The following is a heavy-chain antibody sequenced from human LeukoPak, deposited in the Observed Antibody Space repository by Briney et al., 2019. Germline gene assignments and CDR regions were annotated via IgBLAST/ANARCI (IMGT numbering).Heavy chain of an antibody. J-gene: IGHJ4*02. CDR2: IKQDGSEK. CDR1: GFTFSSYW. D-gene: IGHD1-26*01. CDR3: ARGLVGATPYYFHY. V-gene: IGHV3-7*02. Sequence: GGSLRLSCAASGFTFSSYWMSWVRQAPGKGLEWVANIKQDGSEKYYVDSVKGRFTISRDNAKNTLYLQMNSLRAEDTAVYYCARGLVGATPYYFHYWGQGTLVTVSS.